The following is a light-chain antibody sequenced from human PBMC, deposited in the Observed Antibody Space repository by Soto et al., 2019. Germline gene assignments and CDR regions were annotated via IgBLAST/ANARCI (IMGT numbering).Light chain of an antibody. CDR2: NVS. CDR1: SSDVGGYNY. CDR3: SSFTSTNTVL. J-gene: IGLJ2*01. Sequence: QSALTQPASVSGSPGQSITISCTGTSSDVGGYNYVSWYQQHPGKAPKLMIYNVSNRPSGVSNRFSGSKSGNTASLTISGLQAEDEGHHYCSSFTSTNTVLFGGGTQLTVL. V-gene: IGLV2-14*01.